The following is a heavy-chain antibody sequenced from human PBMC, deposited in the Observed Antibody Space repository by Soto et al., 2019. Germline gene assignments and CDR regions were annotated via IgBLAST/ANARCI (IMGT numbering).Heavy chain of an antibody. Sequence: QVQLVQSGAEVKKPGASVTVSCKASGYTFANYGISWVRQAPGQGLEWMGWISTYNGNTNYAQKLQGRVTMTTDPSTSRAYMELRSLRSDDTAMYYCARRYSSASCFAPWGQGTLVTVSS. V-gene: IGHV1-18*01. D-gene: IGHD6-6*01. CDR2: ISTYNGNT. CDR3: ARRYSSASCFAP. J-gene: IGHJ5*02. CDR1: GYTFANYG.